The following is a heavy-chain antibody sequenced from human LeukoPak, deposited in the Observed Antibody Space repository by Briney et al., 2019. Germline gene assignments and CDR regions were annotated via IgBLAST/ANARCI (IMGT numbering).Heavy chain of an antibody. CDR3: AKDRMWATVTPYYFDY. CDR1: GFTFSIYG. J-gene: IGHJ4*02. D-gene: IGHD4-11*01. Sequence: GGSLRLSCAASGFTFSIYGMGWVRQAPGKGPEWVAVISYDGNNKYYADSVKGRFTISRDNSKNTLYLQMNSLRAEDTAVYYCAKDRMWATVTPYYFDYWGQGTLVTVSS. CDR2: ISYDGNNK. V-gene: IGHV3-30*18.